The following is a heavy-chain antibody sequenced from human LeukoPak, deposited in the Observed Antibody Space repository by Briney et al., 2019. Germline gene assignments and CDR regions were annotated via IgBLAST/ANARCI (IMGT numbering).Heavy chain of an antibody. CDR3: ARTPVYYDILTGSVFDY. J-gene: IGHJ4*02. CDR1: GGTFSNYA. Sequence: ASVKVSCKASGGTFSNYAISWVRQAPGQGLECMGWISGYHGNTNYAQKLQGRVTMTTDTSTTTAYMELRSLRSDDTAVYYCARTPVYYDILTGSVFDYWGQGTLVTVSS. CDR2: ISGYHGNT. V-gene: IGHV1-18*01. D-gene: IGHD3-9*01.